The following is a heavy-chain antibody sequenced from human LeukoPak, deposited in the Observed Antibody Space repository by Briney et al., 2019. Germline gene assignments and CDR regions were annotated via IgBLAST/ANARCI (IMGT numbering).Heavy chain of an antibody. D-gene: IGHD3-16*02. CDR3: ARTLGWASSRYPFDG. Sequence: PSETLSLTCTVSGGSVNSGTYHWGWVRQPPGKGLEWIGSVYFDGSTHDNPSLKSRVAISVDTSKNQFSLKLTSVTAADTAVYYCARTLGWASSRYPFDGWGQGTLVTVSS. V-gene: IGHV4-39*07. CDR2: VYFDGST. CDR1: GGSVNSGTYH. J-gene: IGHJ4*02.